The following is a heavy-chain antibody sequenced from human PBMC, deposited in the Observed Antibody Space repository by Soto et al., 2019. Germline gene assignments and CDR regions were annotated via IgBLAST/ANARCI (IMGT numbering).Heavy chain of an antibody. D-gene: IGHD4-4*01. CDR2: IGGSGGNR. J-gene: IGHJ4*02. CDR1: GFTFNAYA. CDR3: ARVASDYINSVDH. V-gene: IGHV3-23*01. Sequence: EVQLLESGGGLVQPGGSLRLSCAASGFTFNAYAMTWVRQAPGKGLEWVSAIGGSGGNRYYAASVKGRFTIARDNSKDTLDLQMNRLRVEDTAVYYCARVASDYINSVDHWGQGLLLTVSS.